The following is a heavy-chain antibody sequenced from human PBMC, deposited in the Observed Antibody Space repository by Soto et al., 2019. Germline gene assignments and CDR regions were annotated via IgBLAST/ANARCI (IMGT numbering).Heavy chain of an antibody. D-gene: IGHD5-12*01. CDR2: IVPIFGSR. Sequence: SVKVSCKDSGDIFSSYAMSWVRQAPGQGLEWMGGIVPIFGSRNYAQKLQGRVTITADESTSTVYMELTSLTYDDTAIYYCARDGDSGTYEYWGQGTLVTVSS. J-gene: IGHJ4*02. V-gene: IGHV1-69*13. CDR3: ARDGDSGTYEY. CDR1: GDIFSSYA.